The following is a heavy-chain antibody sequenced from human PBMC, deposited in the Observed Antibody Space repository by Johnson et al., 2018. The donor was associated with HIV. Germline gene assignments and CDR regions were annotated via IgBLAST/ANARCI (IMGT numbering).Heavy chain of an antibody. CDR2: ISYDGSNK. D-gene: IGHD1-26*01. CDR1: GFTFSSYA. Sequence: QVQLVESGGGVVQPGRSLRLSCAASGFTFSSYAMHWVRQAPGKGLEWVTVISYDGSNKYYADSVKGRFTISRDNSKHTRYLQMNSLRADDTAVYYCSRGGYSGSYWGPVAFDICGQGTMVTVSS. V-gene: IGHV3-30-3*01. J-gene: IGHJ3*02. CDR3: SRGGYSGSYWGPVAFDI.